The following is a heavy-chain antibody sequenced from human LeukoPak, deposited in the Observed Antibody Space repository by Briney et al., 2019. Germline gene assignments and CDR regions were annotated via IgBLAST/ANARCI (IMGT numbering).Heavy chain of an antibody. CDR1: GFTFSSYA. J-gene: IGHJ4*02. CDR3: ALASYYYDSSGHFGY. V-gene: IGHV3-23*01. Sequence: GGSLRLSCAASGFTFSSYAMSWVRQAPGKGLEWVSAISGSGGSTYYADSVKGRFTISRDNSKNTLYLQMNSLRAEDTAVYYCALASYYYDSSGHFGYWGQGTLVTVSS. D-gene: IGHD3-22*01. CDR2: ISGSGGST.